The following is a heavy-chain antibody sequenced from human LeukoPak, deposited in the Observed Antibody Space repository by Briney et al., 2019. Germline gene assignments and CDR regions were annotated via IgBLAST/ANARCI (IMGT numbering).Heavy chain of an antibody. D-gene: IGHD2-2*01. J-gene: IGHJ4*02. CDR1: GFTFTTYA. CDR2: ISGSGGST. V-gene: IGHV3-23*01. CDR3: AKQVPTAYVDY. Sequence: GGSLRLSCAASGFTFTTYAMSGVRQAPGKGLEWVSAISGSGGSTYYADSVRGRFTIYRDNPKNTLYLQMNSLRAEDTAVYYCAKQVPTAYVDYWGQGTLVTVSS.